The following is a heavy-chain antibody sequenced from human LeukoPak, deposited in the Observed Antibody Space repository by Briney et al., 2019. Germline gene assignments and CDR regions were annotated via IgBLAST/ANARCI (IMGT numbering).Heavy chain of an antibody. D-gene: IGHD4-17*01. V-gene: IGHV4-30-4*01. CDR3: ARGHYGFLFDY. CDR1: GGSISSGDYY. Sequence: SETLSLTCTVSGGSISSGDYYWSWIRQPPGKGLEWIGYIHYSGSTYYNPSLKSRVTISVDTSKNQFSLKLSSVTAADTAVYYCARGHYGFLFDYWGQGTLVTVSS. CDR2: IHYSGST. J-gene: IGHJ4*02.